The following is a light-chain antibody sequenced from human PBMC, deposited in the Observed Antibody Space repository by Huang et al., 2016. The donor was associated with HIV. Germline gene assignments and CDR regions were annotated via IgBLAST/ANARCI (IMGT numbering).Light chain of an antibody. J-gene: IGKJ1*01. Sequence: DIQMTQYPSSLSASVGDRVTITCRASQDIKNYLAWYQQKAGQVPKRLIYAASSLQSGVPSRFSGRGSGTDFTLSIISRQPEDVAIYYCQRYDSVPRTFGQGTKVDIK. CDR1: QDIKNY. CDR3: QRYDSVPRT. V-gene: IGKV1-27*01. CDR2: AAS.